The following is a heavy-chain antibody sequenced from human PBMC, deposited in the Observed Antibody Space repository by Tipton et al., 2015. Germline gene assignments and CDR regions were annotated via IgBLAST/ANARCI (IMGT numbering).Heavy chain of an antibody. D-gene: IGHD4-17*01. CDR3: ARFDYGDYLTGFDP. CDR2: IYYSGST. J-gene: IGHJ5*02. CDR1: GGSISRYY. Sequence: LRLSCTVSGGSISRYYWSWIRQAPGGGLEWIGYIYYSGSTNYNPSLKSRVTISVDTSKNQFSLKLSSVTAADTAVYYCARFDYGDYLTGFDPWGQGTLVTVSS. V-gene: IGHV4-59*01.